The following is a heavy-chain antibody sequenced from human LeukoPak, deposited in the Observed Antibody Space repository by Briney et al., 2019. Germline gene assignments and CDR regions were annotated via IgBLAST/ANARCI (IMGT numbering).Heavy chain of an antibody. CDR2: ISYHARDQ. CDR3: TRDLAAAAT. V-gene: IGHV3-30*04. J-gene: IGHJ5*02. Sequence: GGSLRLSCTASGFTFSDHAMRWVRQAPGKGLEWVTVISYHARDQFYADSVKGRFTVSRDNAKNSLYLQMNSLTAEDTAVYYCTRDLAAAATWGQGTLVTVSS. CDR1: GFTFSDHA. D-gene: IGHD6-13*01.